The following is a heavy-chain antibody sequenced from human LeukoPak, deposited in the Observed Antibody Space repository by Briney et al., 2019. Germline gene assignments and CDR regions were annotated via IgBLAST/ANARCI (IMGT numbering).Heavy chain of an antibody. CDR3: ARPRRCCSGGSCAFGY. J-gene: IGHJ4*02. D-gene: IGHD2-15*01. Sequence: GGSLRLSCAASGFTFSSYEMNWVRQAPGKGLEWVSYISSSGSTIYYADSVKDRFTISRDNAKNSLYLQMNSLRAEDTAVYYCARPRRCCSGGSCAFGYWGQGTLVTVSS. V-gene: IGHV3-48*03. CDR1: GFTFSSYE. CDR2: ISSSGSTI.